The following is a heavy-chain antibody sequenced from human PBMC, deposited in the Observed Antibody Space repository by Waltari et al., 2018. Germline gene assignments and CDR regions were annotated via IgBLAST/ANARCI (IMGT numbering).Heavy chain of an antibody. CDR3: ARYPELVERGGDGASWFDP. V-gene: IGHV4-39*07. CDR2: IYYSGST. J-gene: IGHJ5*02. CDR1: GGSISSSSYY. Sequence: QLQLQESGPGLVKPSETLSLTCTVSGGSISSSSYYWGWIRQPPGKGLEWIGSIYYSGSTYYNPSLKSRVTISVDTSKNQFSLKLSSVTAADTAVYYCARYPELVERGGDGASWFDPWGQGTLVTVSS. D-gene: IGHD2-21*01.